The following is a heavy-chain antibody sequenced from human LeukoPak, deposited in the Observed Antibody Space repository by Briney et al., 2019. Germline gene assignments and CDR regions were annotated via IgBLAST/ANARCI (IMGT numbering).Heavy chain of an antibody. CDR2: IYYSGST. CDR3: ATIDPSRSGYYFDY. V-gene: IGHV4-59*08. J-gene: IGHJ4*02. Sequence: TSETLSLTCTVSGGSISSYYWSWIRQPPGKGLEWIGYIYYSGSTNYNPSLKSRVTISIDTSKNQFSLKLSSVTAADTAVYYCATIDPSRSGYYFDYWGQGTLVTVSS. D-gene: IGHD3-22*01. CDR1: GGSISSYY.